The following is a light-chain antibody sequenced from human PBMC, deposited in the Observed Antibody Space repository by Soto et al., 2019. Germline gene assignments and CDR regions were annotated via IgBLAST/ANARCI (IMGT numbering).Light chain of an antibody. CDR3: QQYHSTRLT. CDR2: GAS. Sequence: EIVLTQSPATLSLSPGERATLSCRASQSVRTFLDWYQQKPGQAPRLLIYGASNRATGIPARFSGSGSGTDVTLTISRLEPEDFAVYYCQQYHSTRLTFGGGTKVDIK. V-gene: IGKV3-11*01. CDR1: QSVRTF. J-gene: IGKJ4*01.